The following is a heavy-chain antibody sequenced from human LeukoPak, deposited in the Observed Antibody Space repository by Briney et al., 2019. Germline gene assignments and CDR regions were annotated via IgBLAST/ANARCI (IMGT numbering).Heavy chain of an antibody. CDR3: ARTYDSRRGDYMDV. CDR2: INWNGGST. J-gene: IGHJ6*03. V-gene: IGHV3-20*01. CDR1: GFTFDDYG. D-gene: IGHD3-22*01. Sequence: VGSLRLSCAASGFTFDDYGMSWVRQTPGKRLERASGINWNGGSTGYADSAKGRFTISRDNAKYSLYLQMYSLRAEDTALYHCARTYDSRRGDYMDVWGKGTTVTVSS.